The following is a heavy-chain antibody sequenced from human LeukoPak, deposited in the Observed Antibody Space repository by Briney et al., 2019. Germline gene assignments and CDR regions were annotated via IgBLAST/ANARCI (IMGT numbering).Heavy chain of an antibody. Sequence: GGSLRLSCAASGFTFSIYSMNWVRQAPGKGLEWVSSIGGTSSSLYYAESVKGRFTISRDNARNSLYLQMNSLRSDDTAVYYCARESGIEGLGDYWGQGTLVTVSS. CDR2: IGGTSSSL. V-gene: IGHV3-21*04. D-gene: IGHD3-3*01. CDR1: GFTFSIYS. CDR3: ARESGIEGLGDY. J-gene: IGHJ4*02.